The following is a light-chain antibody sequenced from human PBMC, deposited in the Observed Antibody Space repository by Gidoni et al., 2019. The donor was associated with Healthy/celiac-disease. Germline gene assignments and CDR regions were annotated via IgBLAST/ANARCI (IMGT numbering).Light chain of an antibody. CDR2: KAS. J-gene: IGKJ1*01. CDR1: QSIRSW. CDR3: QQYNSQWT. Sequence: DIQMTQSPSTLSACVGDRVTITCRARQSIRSWLAWYQQKPGKAPKLLIYKASSLESGVPSRFSGSGSGTEVTLTISSLQSDDFATYYCQQYNSQWTFGQGTKVEIK. V-gene: IGKV1-5*03.